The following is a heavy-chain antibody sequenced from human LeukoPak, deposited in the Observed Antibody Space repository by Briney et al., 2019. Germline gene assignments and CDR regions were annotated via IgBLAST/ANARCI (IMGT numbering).Heavy chain of an antibody. CDR3: AKLLGDVTTFDY. V-gene: IGHV3-7*01. D-gene: IGHD3-16*01. CDR2: IKQDGSVG. Sequence: QPGESLRLSCAGSGFTFSRSWMTWVRQAPGKGLEWVASIKQDGSVGHYMDSVKGRFTISRDNAENSLYLQMNSLRAEDTAVYYCAKLLGDVTTFDYWGQGTLVTVSS. CDR1: GFTFSRSW. J-gene: IGHJ4*02.